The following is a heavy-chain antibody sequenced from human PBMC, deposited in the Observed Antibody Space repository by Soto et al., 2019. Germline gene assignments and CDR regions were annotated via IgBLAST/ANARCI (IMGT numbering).Heavy chain of an antibody. Sequence: QVQLVESGGGVVQPGRSLRLSCAASGFTFSSYAMHWVRQAPGKGLEWVAVISYDGSNKYYADSVKGRFTISRDNSKNTPYLQMNSLRAEDTAVYYCARAGVRIAAAGNWFDPWGQGTLVTVSS. V-gene: IGHV3-30-3*01. CDR3: ARAGVRIAAAGNWFDP. J-gene: IGHJ5*02. CDR1: GFTFSSYA. D-gene: IGHD6-13*01. CDR2: ISYDGSNK.